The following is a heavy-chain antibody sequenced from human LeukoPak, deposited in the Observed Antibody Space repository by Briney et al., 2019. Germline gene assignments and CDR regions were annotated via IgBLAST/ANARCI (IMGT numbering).Heavy chain of an antibody. Sequence: GGSLRLSCVGSGFTFSSYWMSWVRQAPRRGLEWVANIKQDGSEGYYVDSVKGRFTISRDNAKNSLYLQMNSLRAEDTAVYYCARGKTTVTPGYFDYGGQGTLVTVSP. V-gene: IGHV3-7*03. CDR1: GFTFSSYW. CDR3: ARGKTTVTPGYFDY. J-gene: IGHJ4*02. D-gene: IGHD4-17*01. CDR2: IKQDGSEG.